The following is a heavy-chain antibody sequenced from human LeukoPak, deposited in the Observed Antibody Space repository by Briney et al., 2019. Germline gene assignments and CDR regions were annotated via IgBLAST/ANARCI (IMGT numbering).Heavy chain of an antibody. Sequence: SETLSLTCAVYGGSFSGYYWSWIRQPAGKGLEWIGRIYTSGSTNYNPSLKSRVTMSVDTSKNQFSLKLSSVTAADTAVYYCARDATYCSSTSCPNWFDPWGQGTLVTVSS. D-gene: IGHD2-2*01. CDR3: ARDATYCSSTSCPNWFDP. CDR2: IYTSGST. J-gene: IGHJ5*02. CDR1: GGSFSGYY. V-gene: IGHV4-4*07.